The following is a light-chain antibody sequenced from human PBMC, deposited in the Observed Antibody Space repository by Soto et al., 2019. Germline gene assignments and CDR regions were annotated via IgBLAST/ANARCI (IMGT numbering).Light chain of an antibody. Sequence: DIQMTQSPSSLFASVGDRVTITCRASQNIRNYLNWYQQRPGKTPNLLVYAASNLRGGVPSRFSGSGSGTVFTLTISTLQPEDFATYYCQQIHSTSSYTFGQGTRVDIK. CDR2: AAS. CDR3: QQIHSTSSYT. J-gene: IGKJ2*01. CDR1: QNIRNY. V-gene: IGKV1-39*01.